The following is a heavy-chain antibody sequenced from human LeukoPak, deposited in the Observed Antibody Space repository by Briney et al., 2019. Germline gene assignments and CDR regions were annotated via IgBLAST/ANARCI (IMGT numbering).Heavy chain of an antibody. J-gene: IGHJ1*01. CDR1: GGSISSSSYY. Sequence: SETLSLTCTVSGGSISSSSYYWGWIRQPPGKGLEWIGSIYYSGSTYYNPSLKSRVTISVDTSKNQFSLKLSSVTAADTAVYYCAEAPTTVTTFGFVRHLGYFQHWGQGTLVTVSS. CDR2: IYYSGST. CDR3: AEAPTTVTTFGFVRHLGYFQH. D-gene: IGHD4-17*01. V-gene: IGHV4-39*07.